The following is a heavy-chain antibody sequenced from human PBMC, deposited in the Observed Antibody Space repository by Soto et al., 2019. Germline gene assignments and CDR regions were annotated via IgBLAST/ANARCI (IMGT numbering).Heavy chain of an antibody. CDR2: IYDSGSS. J-gene: IGHJ4*02. Sequence: PSETLSLTCTVSGGSVSSGDYFWSWIRQPPGKGLEWIGYIYDSGSSYYNPSLKSRVTMSVDTSKNQSSLKLRSVTAADTAMYYCAREKGYISGPKNFDSWGQGTLVTVSS. CDR1: GGSVSSGDYF. CDR3: AREKGYISGPKNFDS. D-gene: IGHD5-12*01. V-gene: IGHV4-30-4*01.